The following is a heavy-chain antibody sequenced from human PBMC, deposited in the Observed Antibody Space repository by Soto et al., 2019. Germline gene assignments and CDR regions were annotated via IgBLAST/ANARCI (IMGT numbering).Heavy chain of an antibody. J-gene: IGHJ4*02. Sequence: PSETLSLTCAVSGGSLSSSSWWSWVRQPPGKTLEWLGEIFYSGSTKYNPSLNSRVTISADQSKNDFSLRLSSVTAADTAVYYCVHHGGVPYYHDFWGQGMLVIVSS. CDR3: VHHGGVPYYHDF. D-gene: IGHD6-25*01. V-gene: IGHV4-4*02. CDR2: IFYSGST. CDR1: GGSLSSSSW.